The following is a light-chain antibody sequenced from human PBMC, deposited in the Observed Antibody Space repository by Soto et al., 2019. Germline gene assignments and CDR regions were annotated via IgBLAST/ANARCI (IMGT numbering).Light chain of an antibody. CDR3: SSYTSSSTRV. J-gene: IGLJ1*01. CDR2: EVT. Sequence: QSDLTPPASVSGSLGQSIAISCTGSSSDVGVYNYVSCYQQHPGKAPQLIIYEVTNRPSGVSNRFSGSKSGNTASLTISGLQAEDEADYYCSSYTSSSTRVFGTGTKVTVL. CDR1: SSDVGVYNY. V-gene: IGLV2-14*01.